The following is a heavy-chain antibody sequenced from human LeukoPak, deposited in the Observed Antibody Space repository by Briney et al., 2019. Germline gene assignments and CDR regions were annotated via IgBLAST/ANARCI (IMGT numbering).Heavy chain of an antibody. J-gene: IGHJ3*02. CDR3: GAAREFVGAFDI. V-gene: IGHV3-48*03. CDR1: GFTFNSYE. Sequence: GGSLRLSCAASGFTFNSYEMYWVRRAPGKGLEWLSYIGASTGVIKYADSVKGRFTISRDNARNSVYLQVNSLRVEVTAVYYCGAAREFVGAFDIWGQGTMVTVSS. CDR2: IGASTGVI. D-gene: IGHD3-10*01.